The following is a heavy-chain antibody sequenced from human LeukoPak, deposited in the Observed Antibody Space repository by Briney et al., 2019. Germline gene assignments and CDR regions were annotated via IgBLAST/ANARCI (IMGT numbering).Heavy chain of an antibody. V-gene: IGHV3-13*01. CDR2: IDTAGDT. D-gene: IGHD6-13*01. J-gene: IGHJ4*02. CDR3: ASSNAAAPFDY. CDR1: GFIFSSYD. Sequence: GGSLRLSCAASGFIFSSYDMHWVRQATGKRLEWVSGIDTAGDTYYPGSVTGRFTISRDNSKNTLYLQMNSLRAEDTAVYYCASSNAAAPFDYWGQGTLVTVSS.